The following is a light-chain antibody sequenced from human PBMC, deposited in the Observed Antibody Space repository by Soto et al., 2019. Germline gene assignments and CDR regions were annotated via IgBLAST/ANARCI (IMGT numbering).Light chain of an antibody. V-gene: IGKV1-33*01. CDR2: DVS. CDR3: QQYDDPTIT. Sequence: DIQMTQSPPSLSASVGDRFTITFQASHDITNFLNWYQKKPGKAPKLLIYDVSKLETGVPSRLSGSGYGTDLTITISSMQTEDIETYLCQQYDDPTITFGHGTRLEI. J-gene: IGKJ5*01. CDR1: HDITNF.